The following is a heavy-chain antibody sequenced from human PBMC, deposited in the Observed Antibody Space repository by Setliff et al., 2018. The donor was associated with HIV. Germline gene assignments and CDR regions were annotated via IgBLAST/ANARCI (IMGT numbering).Heavy chain of an antibody. D-gene: IGHD3-10*01. Sequence: QAGGSLRLSCSGYGFTFSNYGVFWVRQAPGKRLEYVSAISNNGSKTYYADSMKGRITISRDNSKNTVYLQMSSLRTEDTAVYYCVKDWYYQGSGSFSPFDHWGQGTQVTVSS. CDR2: ISNNGSKT. V-gene: IGHV3-64D*09. J-gene: IGHJ4*02. CDR1: GFTFSNYG. CDR3: VKDWYYQGSGSFSPFDH.